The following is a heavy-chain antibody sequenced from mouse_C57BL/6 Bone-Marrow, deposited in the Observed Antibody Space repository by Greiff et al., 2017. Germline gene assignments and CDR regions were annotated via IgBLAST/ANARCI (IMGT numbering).Heavy chain of an antibody. CDR3: ARPFTTVVEGFAY. D-gene: IGHD1-1*01. CDR2: IDPNSGGT. Sequence: QVQLQQSGAELVKPGASVKLSCKASGYTFTSYWMHWVKQRPGRGLEWIGRIDPNSGGTKYNEKFKSKAKLTLDKASSTAYMQLSSLTSEDSAVFYCARPFTTVVEGFAYWGQGTLVTVSA. CDR1: GYTFTSYW. V-gene: IGHV1-72*01. J-gene: IGHJ3*01.